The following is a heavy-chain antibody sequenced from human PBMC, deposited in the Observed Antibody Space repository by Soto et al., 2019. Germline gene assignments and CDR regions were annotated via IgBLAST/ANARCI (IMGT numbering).Heavy chain of an antibody. CDR1: GFTFSDYA. CDR3: AKDAVARNGDWDWFDC. D-gene: IGHD6-19*01. CDR2: IHGSGDGT. J-gene: IGHJ5*01. Sequence: EVQLLESGGGLVQPGGSLRLSCAASGFTFSDYAMNWVRQAPGKGLEWVASIHGSGDGTYYADSVKGRFTVSRDDSRGTLYLQMSSLRVDDTAIYYCAKDAVARNGDWDWFDCWGQGTLVTVAS. V-gene: IGHV3-23*01.